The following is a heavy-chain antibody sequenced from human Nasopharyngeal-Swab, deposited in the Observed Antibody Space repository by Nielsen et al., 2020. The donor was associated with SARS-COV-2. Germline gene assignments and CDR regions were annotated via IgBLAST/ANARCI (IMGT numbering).Heavy chain of an antibody. J-gene: IGHJ6*02. CDR3: AKDEWLRPYYYYGMDV. CDR1: GFTFSSYS. V-gene: IGHV3-21*01. Sequence: GGSLRLSCAASGFTFSSYSMNWVRQAPGKGLEWVSSIIGSSSYIYYADSVKGRFTISRDNAKNSLYLQMDSLRAEDTAVYYCAKDEWLRPYYYYGMDVWGQGTTVTVSS. D-gene: IGHD5-12*01. CDR2: IIGSSSYI.